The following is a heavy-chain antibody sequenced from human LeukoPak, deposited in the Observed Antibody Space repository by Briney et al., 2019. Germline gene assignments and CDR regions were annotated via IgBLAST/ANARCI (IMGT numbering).Heavy chain of an antibody. V-gene: IGHV1-2*02. J-gene: IGHJ3*02. D-gene: IGHD2-21*02. Sequence: ASVKVSCKASGYTFTGYYMHWVRQAPGQGLEWMGWINTNSGGTNYAQKFQGRVTMTRDTSISTAYMELRRLRSDETAVYYCASRVVVTAMDAFDIWGQGTMVTVSS. CDR2: INTNSGGT. CDR1: GYTFTGYY. CDR3: ASRVVVTAMDAFDI.